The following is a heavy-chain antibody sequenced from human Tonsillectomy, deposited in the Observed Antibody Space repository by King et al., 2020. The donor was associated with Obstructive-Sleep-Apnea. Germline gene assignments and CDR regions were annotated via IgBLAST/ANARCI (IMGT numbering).Heavy chain of an antibody. D-gene: IGHD3-22*01. Sequence: HGQLVQSGAEVKKPGASVNVSCKASGYTFTGYYMHWVRQAPGQGLEWMGWINPHSGGTNYAQKFQGRVTMTRDTSITTAYMDLSRLRTDDTAVYYCATLKLHNYYDSSGPINWGQGTLVTVSS. CDR3: ATLKLHNYYDSSGPIN. V-gene: IGHV1-2*02. J-gene: IGHJ4*02. CDR2: INPHSGGT. CDR1: GYTFTGYY.